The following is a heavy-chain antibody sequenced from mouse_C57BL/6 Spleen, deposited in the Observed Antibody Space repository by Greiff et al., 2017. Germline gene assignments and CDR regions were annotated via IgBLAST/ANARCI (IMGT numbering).Heavy chain of an antibody. CDR2: IDPENGDT. J-gene: IGHJ2*01. CDR1: GFNIKDDY. D-gene: IGHD1-1*01. Sequence: EVQLQQSGAELVRPGASVKLSCTASGFNIKDDYMHWVKQRPEQGLEWIGWIDPENGDTEYASKFQGKATIPADTSSNTAYLQLSSLTSEDTAVYYCTHYYGSSAYFDYWGQGTTLTVSS. V-gene: IGHV14-4*01. CDR3: THYYGSSAYFDY.